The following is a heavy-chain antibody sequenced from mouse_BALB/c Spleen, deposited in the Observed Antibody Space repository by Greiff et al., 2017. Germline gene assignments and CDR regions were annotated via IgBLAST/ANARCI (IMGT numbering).Heavy chain of an antibody. J-gene: IGHJ3*01. CDR1: GYTFTSYW. CDR2: INPSTGYT. Sequence: QVQLQQSGAELAKPGASVKMSCKASGYTFTSYWMHWVKQRPGQGLEWIGYINPSTGYTEYNQKFKDKATLTADKSSSTAYMQLSSLTSEDSAVYYCERGGNPSWFAYWGQGTLVTVSA. D-gene: IGHD2-1*01. V-gene: IGHV1-7*01. CDR3: ERGGNPSWFAY.